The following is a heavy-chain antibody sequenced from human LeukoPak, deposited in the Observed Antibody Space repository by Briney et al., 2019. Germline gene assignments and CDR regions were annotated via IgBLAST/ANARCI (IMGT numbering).Heavy chain of an antibody. CDR3: ARDRTSSWSGDYYMDV. J-gene: IGHJ6*03. CDR2: ISAYNGNT. D-gene: IGHD6-13*01. V-gene: IGHV1-18*01. CDR1: GYTFTSYG. Sequence: ASVKVSCKASGYTFTSYGISWVRQALGQGLEWMGWISAYNGNTNYAQKLQGRVTMTTDTSTSTAYMELRSLRSDDTAVYYCARDRTSSWSGDYYMDVWGKGTTVTVSS.